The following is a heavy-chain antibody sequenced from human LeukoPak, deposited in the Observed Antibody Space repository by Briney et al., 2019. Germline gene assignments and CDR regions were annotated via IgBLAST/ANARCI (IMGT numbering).Heavy chain of an antibody. CDR3: TSNPTY. J-gene: IGHJ4*02. V-gene: IGHV3-15*01. CDR1: GFTFSNAW. CDR2: IKSKSDGGTT. Sequence: GGSLRLSCTASGFTFSNAWMNWVRQAPGKGLEWVGRIKSKSDGGTTDYAAPVKGRFAISRDDPKNTPYLQMDSLNTEDTAVYFCTSNPTYWGQGTLVTVSS.